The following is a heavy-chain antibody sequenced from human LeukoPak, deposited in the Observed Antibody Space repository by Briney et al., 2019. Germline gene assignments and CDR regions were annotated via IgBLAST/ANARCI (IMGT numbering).Heavy chain of an antibody. D-gene: IGHD6-19*01. CDR3: ARPGIALAGDY. CDR1: GFTFSDYS. V-gene: IGHV3-11*06. J-gene: IGHJ4*02. Sequence: GGCLRLSCVASGFTFSDYSMTWIRQAPGKGLAWVSYITGTSDYTNYADSVKGRFTISRDNAKNTLYLQMNSLRAEDTAVYYCARPGIALAGDYWGQGALVTVPS. CDR2: ITGTSDYT.